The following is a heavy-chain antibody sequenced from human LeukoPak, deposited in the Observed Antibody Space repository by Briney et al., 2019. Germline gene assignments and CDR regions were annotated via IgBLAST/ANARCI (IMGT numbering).Heavy chain of an antibody. CDR3: ATTGGYYYDSSGYSPGVI. CDR2: IIPVLGTP. V-gene: IGHV1-69*04. D-gene: IGHD3-22*01. CDR1: GGTFRNYA. J-gene: IGHJ6*02. Sequence: SVKVSCKASGGTFRNYAINWVRQAPGLGLEWMGRIIPVLGTPHYAHNFQGRVTITADRSMSTGYMELSSLRSEDTAVYYCATTGGYYYDSSGYSPGVIWGQGTTVTVSS.